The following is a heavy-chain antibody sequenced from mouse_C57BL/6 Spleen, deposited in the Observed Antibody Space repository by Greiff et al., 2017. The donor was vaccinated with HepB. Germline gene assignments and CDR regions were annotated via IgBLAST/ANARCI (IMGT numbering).Heavy chain of an antibody. CDR3: ARGSSYRYFDY. Sequence: EVHLVESGPGMVKPSQSLSLTCTVTGYSITSGYDWHWIRHFPGNKLEWMGYISYSGSTNYNPSLKSRISITHDTSKNHFFLKLNSVTTEDTATYYCARGSSYRYFDYWGQGTTLTVSS. V-gene: IGHV3-1*01. CDR1: GYSITSGYD. CDR2: ISYSGST. D-gene: IGHD1-1*01. J-gene: IGHJ2*01.